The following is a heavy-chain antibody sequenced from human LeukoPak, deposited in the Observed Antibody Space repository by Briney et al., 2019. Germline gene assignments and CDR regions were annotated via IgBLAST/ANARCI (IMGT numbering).Heavy chain of an antibody. CDR3: ARLEITTVTTSDY. CDR2: IIPIFGTA. Sequence: SVKVSCKASGGTFSSYAISWVRQAPGQGLEWIGGIIPIFGTANYAQKFQGRVTITADESTSTAYMELSSLRSEDTAVYYCARLEITTVTTSDYWGQGTLVTVSS. CDR1: GGTFSSYA. V-gene: IGHV1-69*01. J-gene: IGHJ4*02. D-gene: IGHD4-17*01.